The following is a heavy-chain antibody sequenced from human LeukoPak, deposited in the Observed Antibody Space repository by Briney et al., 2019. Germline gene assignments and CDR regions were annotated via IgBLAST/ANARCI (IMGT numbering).Heavy chain of an antibody. D-gene: IGHD6-13*01. V-gene: IGHV5-10-1*01. CDR3: AGHKGIGTDFDY. CDR2: IDPSDSCT. CDR1: GYTFTSYW. Sequence: VESLKISCKGSGYTFTSYWITWVRQMPGKGLEWMGRIDPSDSCTNYSPSFQGHVTISTDKSFSTAYLQWSSLKASDTAMYYCAGHKGIGTDFDYWGQGTLVTVSS. J-gene: IGHJ4*02.